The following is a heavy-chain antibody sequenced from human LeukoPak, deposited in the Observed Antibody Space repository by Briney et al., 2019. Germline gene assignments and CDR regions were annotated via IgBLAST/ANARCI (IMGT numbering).Heavy chain of an antibody. J-gene: IGHJ4*02. V-gene: IGHV4-39*07. CDR3: ARIEYSNSIDY. CDR1: GGSISSSSYY. Sequence: SETLCLTCSVSGGSISSSSYYWGWIRQPPGKGLEWIGSIYYSGRTYYNASLKSRVTISVDTSKNQFSLKLTSVTAADTAVYYCARIEYSNSIDYWGQGTLVTVSS. D-gene: IGHD6-6*01. CDR2: IYYSGRT.